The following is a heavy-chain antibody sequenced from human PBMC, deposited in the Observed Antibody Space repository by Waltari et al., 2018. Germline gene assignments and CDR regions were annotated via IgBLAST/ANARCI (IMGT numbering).Heavy chain of an antibody. CDR2: SRGSGGST. CDR3: AKDRGLRTQYYFDY. CDR1: AFSFISPA. D-gene: IGHD5-12*01. V-gene: IGHV3-23*04. J-gene: IGHJ4*02. Sequence: VQLVVSGGGLVQPGGSLRLSCAAFAFSFISPAIRCVRQAPGKGLEWVSASRGSGGSTYYADSVKGRFTISRDNSKNTLYLQMNSLRAEETAVYYCAKDRGLRTQYYFDYWGQGTLVTVSS.